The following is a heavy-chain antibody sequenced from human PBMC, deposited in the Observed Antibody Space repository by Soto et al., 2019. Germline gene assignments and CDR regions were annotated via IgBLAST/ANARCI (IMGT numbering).Heavy chain of an antibody. Sequence: GASVKVSCKSSGYTFTSYAMHWVRQAPGQRLEWMGWINAVNGNTKYSQKFQARVTITMDTSASTAYMELSSLRSEDTAVYYCARDYDYVWGNRVRGMDVWGQGTTVTVSS. J-gene: IGHJ6*02. CDR1: GYTFTSYA. V-gene: IGHV1-3*01. D-gene: IGHD3-16*01. CDR2: INAVNGNT. CDR3: ARDYDYVWGNRVRGMDV.